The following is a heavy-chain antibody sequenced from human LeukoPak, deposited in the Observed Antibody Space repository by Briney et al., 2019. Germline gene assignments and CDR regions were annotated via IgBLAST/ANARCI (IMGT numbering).Heavy chain of an antibody. CDR1: GFTFSSYA. J-gene: IGHJ4*02. CDR2: ISGSGGSA. CDR3: AKDRVLRYFDHTSHVDY. V-gene: IGHV3-23*01. Sequence: EGSLRLSCAASGFTFSSYAMSWVRQAPGKGLEWVSAISGSGGSAYYADSVKGRFTISRDNSKNTLYLQMNSLRAEDTAVYYCAKDRVLRYFDHTSHVDYWGQGTLVTVSS. D-gene: IGHD3-9*01.